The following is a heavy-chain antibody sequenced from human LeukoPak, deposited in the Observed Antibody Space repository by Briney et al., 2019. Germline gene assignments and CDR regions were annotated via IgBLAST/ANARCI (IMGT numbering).Heavy chain of an antibody. J-gene: IGHJ4*02. V-gene: IGHV3-30-3*01. CDR1: GFTFSSYA. CDR2: ISYDGSNK. CDR3: ARARDDFVVVPAAIRYDFDY. Sequence: GGSLRLSCGASGFTFSSYAMHWVRQAPGKGLEWVAVISYDGSNKYYADSVKGRFTISRDNSKNTLYLQMNSLRAEDTAVYCCARARDDFVVVPAAIRYDFDYWGQGTLVTVSS. D-gene: IGHD2-2*02.